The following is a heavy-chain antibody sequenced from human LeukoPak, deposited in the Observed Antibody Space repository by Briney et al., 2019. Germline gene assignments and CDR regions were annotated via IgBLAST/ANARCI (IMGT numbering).Heavy chain of an antibody. D-gene: IGHD1-26*01. Sequence: NPGGSLRLSCAASGFTFNDYSMNWVPQAPGKGLEWVSSISGNSNYIYYADSVKGRFTISRDNAKNSLYLHLNSLRGEDTAVYYCARDESGRRFDYWGQGTLVTVSS. CDR1: GFTFNDYS. CDR2: ISGNSNYI. J-gene: IGHJ4*02. V-gene: IGHV3-21*01. CDR3: ARDESGRRFDY.